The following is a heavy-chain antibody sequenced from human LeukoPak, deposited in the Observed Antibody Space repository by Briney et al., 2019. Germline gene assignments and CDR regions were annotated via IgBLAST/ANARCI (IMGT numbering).Heavy chain of an antibody. Sequence: ASVKVSCKASGYTFHGYYMHWVRQAPGQGLEWMGRINPKSGGTNYAQKFQGRVTMTRDTSITTAYMDLSRLRSDDTAVYYCARSAYRSSFDYWGQGTLLTVSS. CDR1: GYTFHGYY. V-gene: IGHV1-2*06. CDR2: INPKSGGT. J-gene: IGHJ4*02. CDR3: ARSAYRSSFDY. D-gene: IGHD6-6*01.